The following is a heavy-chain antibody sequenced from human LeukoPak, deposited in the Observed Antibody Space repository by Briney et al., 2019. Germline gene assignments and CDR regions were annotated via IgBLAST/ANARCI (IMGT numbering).Heavy chain of an antibody. CDR3: ARVRGGGIFHFDY. V-gene: IGHV4-61*01. CDR2: IYYSGST. Sequence: SETLSLTCTVSGGSISSSSYYWSWIRQPPGKGLEWIGYIYYSGSTNYNPSLKSRVTISVDTSKNQFSLKLSSVTAADTAVYYCARVRGGGIFHFDYWGQGTLVTVSS. J-gene: IGHJ4*02. CDR1: GGSISSSSYY. D-gene: IGHD2-15*01.